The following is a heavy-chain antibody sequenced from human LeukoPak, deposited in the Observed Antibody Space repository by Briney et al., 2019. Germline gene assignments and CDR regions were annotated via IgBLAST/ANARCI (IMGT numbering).Heavy chain of an antibody. V-gene: IGHV3-9*01. CDR3: AKESWNDAGDFDY. J-gene: IGHJ4*02. Sequence: PGRSLRLSCAASGFTFDDYAMHWVRQAPGKGLEWVSGISWNSGSIGYADSVKGRFTISRDNAKNSLYLQMNSLRAEDTAVYYCAKESWNDAGDFDYWGQGTLVTVSS. CDR2: ISWNSGSI. CDR1: GFTFDDYA. D-gene: IGHD1-1*01.